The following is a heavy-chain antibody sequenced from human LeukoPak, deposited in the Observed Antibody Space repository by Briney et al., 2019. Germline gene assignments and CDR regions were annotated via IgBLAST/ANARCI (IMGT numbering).Heavy chain of an antibody. CDR2: IYYSGST. J-gene: IGHJ4*02. D-gene: IGHD2-8*01. V-gene: IGHV4-39*01. Sequence: SETLSLTCTVSGGSISSSSYYWGWIRQPRGKGLEGIGSIYYSGSTYYNPSLKSRVPISADTSKNQFSLKLSSVTAAETAVYYCASPLGYCTNGVCYVYWGQGTLVTVSS. CDR3: ASPLGYCTNGVCYVY. CDR1: GGSISSSSYY.